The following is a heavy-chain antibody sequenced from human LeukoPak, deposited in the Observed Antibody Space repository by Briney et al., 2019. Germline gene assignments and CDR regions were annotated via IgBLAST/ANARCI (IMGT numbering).Heavy chain of an antibody. CDR1: GFTFSTYA. CDR3: ARETEVQLWFRIFDY. D-gene: IGHD5-18*01. Sequence: PGGSLRLSCAASGFTFSTYAMHWVRQAPGKGLEWVSYISSSSTTIYYADSVKGRFTISRDNAKNSLYLQMNSLRAEDTAVYYCARETEVQLWFRIFDYWGQGTLVTVSS. V-gene: IGHV3-48*01. CDR2: ISSSSTTI. J-gene: IGHJ4*02.